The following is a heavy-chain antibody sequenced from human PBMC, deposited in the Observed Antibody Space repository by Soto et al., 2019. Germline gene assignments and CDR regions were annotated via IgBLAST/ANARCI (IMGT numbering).Heavy chain of an antibody. CDR3: ARNIAAASIDY. J-gene: IGHJ4*02. CDR2: IYSGGST. D-gene: IGHD6-13*01. V-gene: IGHV3-53*01. Sequence: GGSLRLSCAASGFTVSSNYMSWVRQAPGKGLEWVSVIYSGGSTYYADSVKGRFTISRDNSKNTLYLQMNSLRAEDTAVYYCARNIAAASIDYWGQGTLVTVS. CDR1: GFTVSSNY.